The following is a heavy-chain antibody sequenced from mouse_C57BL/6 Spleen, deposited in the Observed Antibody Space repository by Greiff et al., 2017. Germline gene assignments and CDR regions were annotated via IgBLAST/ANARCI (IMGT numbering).Heavy chain of an antibody. D-gene: IGHD2-3*01. CDR3: ARTIYDGYYDYAMDY. V-gene: IGHV5-17*01. CDR2: ISSGSSTI. CDR1: GFTFSDYG. J-gene: IGHJ4*01. Sequence: EVMLVESGGGLVKPGGSLKLSCAASGFTFSDYGMHWVRQAPEKGLEWVAYISSGSSTIYYADTVKGRFTISSDTAKNTLFLQMTSLRSEDTAMYYCARTIYDGYYDYAMDYWGQGTSVTVSS.